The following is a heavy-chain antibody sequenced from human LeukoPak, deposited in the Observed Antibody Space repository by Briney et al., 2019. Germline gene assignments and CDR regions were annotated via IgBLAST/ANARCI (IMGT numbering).Heavy chain of an antibody. Sequence: GRSLRLSCAASGFTFSSYGMHWVRQAPGKGLEWVAVISYDGSNKYYADSVKGRFTISRDNSKNTLYLQMNSLRAEDTAVYYCAKAYCSSTSCHWFDPWGQGTLVTVSS. J-gene: IGHJ5*02. CDR1: GFTFSSYG. CDR3: AKAYCSSTSCHWFDP. D-gene: IGHD2-2*01. V-gene: IGHV3-30*18. CDR2: ISYDGSNK.